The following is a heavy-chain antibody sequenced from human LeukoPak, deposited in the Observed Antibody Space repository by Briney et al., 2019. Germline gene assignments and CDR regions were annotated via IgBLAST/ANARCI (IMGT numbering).Heavy chain of an antibody. D-gene: IGHD1-20*01. CDR1: GYTFTGYY. J-gene: IGHJ5*02. Sequence: ASVKVSCKASGYTFTGYYMHWVRQAPGQGLEWMGGIIPIFGTANYAQKFQGRVTITADKSTSTAYMELSSLRSEDTAVYYRARDRGPLTGVNWFDPWGQGTLVTVSS. CDR2: IIPIFGTA. V-gene: IGHV1-69*06. CDR3: ARDRGPLTGVNWFDP.